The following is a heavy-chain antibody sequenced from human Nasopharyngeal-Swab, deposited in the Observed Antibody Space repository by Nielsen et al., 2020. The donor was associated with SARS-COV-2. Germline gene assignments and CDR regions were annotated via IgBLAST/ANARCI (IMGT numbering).Heavy chain of an antibody. CDR2: ISWNSGSI. D-gene: IGHD3-10*01. CDR3: AKASHYYGSGAGGGAFDI. Sequence: SLKISCAASGFTFDDYAMHWVRQAPGKGLEWVSGISWNSGSIDYADSVKGRFTISRDNAKNSLYLQMNSLRAEDTALYYCAKASHYYGSGAGGGAFDIWGQGTMVTVSS. V-gene: IGHV3-9*01. CDR1: GFTFDDYA. J-gene: IGHJ3*02.